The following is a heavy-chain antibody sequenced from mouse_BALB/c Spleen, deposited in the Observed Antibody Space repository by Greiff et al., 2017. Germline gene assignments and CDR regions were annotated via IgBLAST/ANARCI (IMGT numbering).Heavy chain of an antibody. Sequence: VKLMESAAELARPGASVKMSCKASGYTFTSYTMHWVKQRPGQGLEWIGYINPSSGYTEYNQKFKDKTTLTADKSSSTAYMQLSSLTSEDSAVYYCARRGSHGAMDYWGQGTSVTVSS. CDR2: INPSSGYT. J-gene: IGHJ4*01. CDR3: ARRGSHGAMDY. V-gene: IGHV1-4*02. CDR1: GYTFTSYT. D-gene: IGHD1-1*02.